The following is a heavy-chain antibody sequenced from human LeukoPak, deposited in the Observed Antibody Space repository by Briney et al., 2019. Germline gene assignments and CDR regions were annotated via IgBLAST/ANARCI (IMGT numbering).Heavy chain of an antibody. Sequence: SETLSLTCTVYGGSISNYYWSWIRQPPGKGLEWIGYIYYSGSTNYNPSLKSRVTISVDTSENQVLLKLSSVTAADTAVYYCARQGGKGPLNDYWGQGTLVTVSS. CDR2: IYYSGST. D-gene: IGHD2-15*01. V-gene: IGHV4-59*08. CDR3: ARQGGKGPLNDY. J-gene: IGHJ4*02. CDR1: GGSISNYY.